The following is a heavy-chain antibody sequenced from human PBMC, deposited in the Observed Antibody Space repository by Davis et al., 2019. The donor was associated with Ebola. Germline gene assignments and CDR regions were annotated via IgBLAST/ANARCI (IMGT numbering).Heavy chain of an antibody. D-gene: IGHD3-10*01. V-gene: IGHV1-3*01. J-gene: IGHJ6*02. Sequence: AASVKVSCKASGFILTNYAIHWVRQAPGQRLEWMGWVHGGNGNTKYSQRFQGRVTITTDTSASTVYLDLTSLRSDDTAVFYCARDYYGPGGGGMDVWGQGTTVTVSS. CDR1: GFILTNYA. CDR3: ARDYYGPGGGGMDV. CDR2: VHGGNGNT.